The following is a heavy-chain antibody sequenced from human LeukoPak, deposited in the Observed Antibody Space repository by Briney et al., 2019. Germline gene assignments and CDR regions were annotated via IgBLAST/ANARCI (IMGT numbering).Heavy chain of an antibody. D-gene: IGHD2-15*01. CDR3: AKVGYCSGGSCYFPDY. CDR2: ISGSGGST. J-gene: IGHJ4*02. CDR1: GLTFSTYA. Sequence: GGSLRLSCAASGLTFSTYAMSWGRQAPGKGLEWVSGISGSGGSTYYADSVKGRFTISRDNSKNTLYLQMTRLRAEDSAVYYCAKVGYCSGGSCYFPDYWGQGTLVTVSS. V-gene: IGHV3-23*01.